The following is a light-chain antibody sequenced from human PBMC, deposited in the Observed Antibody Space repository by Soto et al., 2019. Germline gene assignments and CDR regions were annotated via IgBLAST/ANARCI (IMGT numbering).Light chain of an antibody. CDR1: SSDVGSYNL. CDR3: CSYAGSSTFYG. CDR2: EGS. Sequence: QSVLTQSASVSGSPGQSIAISCTGTSSDVGSYNLVSWYQQHPGKAPKLMIYEGSKRPSGVSNRFSGSKSGNTASLTISVLQTEDEADYYCCSYAGSSTFYGFGNGTKVTVL. J-gene: IGLJ1*01. V-gene: IGLV2-23*01.